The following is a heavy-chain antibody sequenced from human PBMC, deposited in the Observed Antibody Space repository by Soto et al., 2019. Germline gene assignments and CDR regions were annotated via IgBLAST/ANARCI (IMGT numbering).Heavy chain of an antibody. CDR2: INHSGST. V-gene: IGHV4-34*01. CDR3: ARAHFVVVQARTNWFDP. D-gene: IGHD2-2*01. CDR1: GGSFSGYY. J-gene: IGHJ5*02. Sequence: SETLSLTCAVYGGSFSGYYWSWIRQPPGKGLEWIGEINHSGSTNYNPSLKSRVTISVDTSKNQFSLKLSSVTAADTAVYYCARAHFVVVQARTNWFDPWGQGTLVTVSS.